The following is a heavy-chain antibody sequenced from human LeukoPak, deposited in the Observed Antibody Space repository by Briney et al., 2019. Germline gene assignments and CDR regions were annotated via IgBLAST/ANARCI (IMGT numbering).Heavy chain of an antibody. CDR1: GYTFTSYD. V-gene: IGHV1-8*01. Sequence: GASVKVSCKASGYTFTSYDINWVRQANGQGLEWMGWMNPNSGNTGYAQKFQGRVTMTRNTSISTAYMELSSLRSEDTAVYYCASVPGIAAAGADYWGQGTLVTVSS. J-gene: IGHJ4*02. D-gene: IGHD6-13*01. CDR3: ASVPGIAAAGADY. CDR2: MNPNSGNT.